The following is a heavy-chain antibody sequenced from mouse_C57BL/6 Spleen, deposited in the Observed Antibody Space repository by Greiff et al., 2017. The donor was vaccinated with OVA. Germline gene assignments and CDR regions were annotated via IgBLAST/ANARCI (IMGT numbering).Heavy chain of an antibody. D-gene: IGHD2-4*01. CDR3: ARPFYYDYDGGFAY. CDR1: GFTFSDYG. CDR2: ISSGSSTI. J-gene: IGHJ3*01. V-gene: IGHV5-17*01. Sequence: EVKLMESGGGLVKPGGSLKLSCAASGFTFSDYGMHWVRQAPEKGLAWVAYISSGSSTIYYADTVKGRFTISRDNAKNTLFLQMTSLRSEDTAMYYCARPFYYDYDGGFAYWGQGTLVTVSA.